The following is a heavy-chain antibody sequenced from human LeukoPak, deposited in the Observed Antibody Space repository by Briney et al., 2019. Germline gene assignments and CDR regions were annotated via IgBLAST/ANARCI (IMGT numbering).Heavy chain of an antibody. CDR1: GGSFSGYY. V-gene: IGHV4-34*01. CDR3: ARGPTSDGYSSGWYLNY. Sequence: PSETLSLTCAVYGGSFSGYYWSWIRQPPGKGLEWIGEINHSGSTNYNPSLKSRVTISVDTSKSQFSLKLRSVTAADTAVYYCARGPTSDGYSSGWYLNYWGQGTRVTVSS. CDR2: INHSGST. J-gene: IGHJ4*02. D-gene: IGHD6-19*01.